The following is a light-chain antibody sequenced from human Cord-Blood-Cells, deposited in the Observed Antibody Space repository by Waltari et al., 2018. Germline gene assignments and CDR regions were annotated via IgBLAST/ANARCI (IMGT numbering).Light chain of an antibody. J-gene: IGLJ3*02. CDR3: YSAADNNLGV. CDR1: VLAKKY. CDR2: KDS. V-gene: IGLV3-27*01. Sequence: SYELTQPSSVSVSPGQTARITCSGDVLAKKYARWFQQKPGQAPVLVIYKDSEGPSGIPERFSGSSSGTTVTLTISGAQVEDEADYYCYSAADNNLGVFGGGTKLTVL.